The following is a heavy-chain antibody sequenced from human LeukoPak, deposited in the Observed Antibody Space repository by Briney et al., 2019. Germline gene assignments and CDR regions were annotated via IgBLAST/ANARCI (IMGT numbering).Heavy chain of an antibody. CDR2: IIPIFGTA. CDR1: GGTFISYA. CDR3: ARDYGDPVGWFDP. D-gene: IGHD4-17*01. V-gene: IGHV1-69*13. Sequence: ASVKVSCKASGGTFISYAISWVRQAPGQGLEWMGGIIPIFGTANYAQKFQGRVTITADESTSTAYMELSSLRSEDTAVYYCARDYGDPVGWFDPWGQGTLVTVSS. J-gene: IGHJ5*02.